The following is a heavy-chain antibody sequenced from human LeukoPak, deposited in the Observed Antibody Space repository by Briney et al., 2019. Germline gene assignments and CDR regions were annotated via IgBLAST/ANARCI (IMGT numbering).Heavy chain of an antibody. CDR2: IFYSGST. V-gene: IGHV4-31*03. D-gene: IGHD3-22*01. CDR1: GGSISSVGYY. Sequence: SETLSLTCSVSGGSISSVGYYWSWLRQLPGKGLEWIGYIFYSGSTNYNPSLKSRVTISVDTSKNQFSLKLSSVTAADTAVYYSARGYYYDSSGYPSNWFDPWGQGTLVTVSS. CDR3: ARGYYYDSSGYPSNWFDP. J-gene: IGHJ5*02.